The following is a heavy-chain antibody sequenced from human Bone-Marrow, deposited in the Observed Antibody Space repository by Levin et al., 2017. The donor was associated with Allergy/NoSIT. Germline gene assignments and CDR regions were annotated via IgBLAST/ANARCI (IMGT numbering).Heavy chain of an antibody. CDR2: ISSSSSYI. Sequence: GESLKISCAASGFTFSSYSMNWVRQAPGKGLEWVSSISSSSSYIYYADSVKGRFTISRDNAKNSLYLQMNSLRAEDTAVYYCARDWRVDCSSTSCYSGSDYYYMDVWGKGTTVTVSS. V-gene: IGHV3-21*01. CDR3: ARDWRVDCSSTSCYSGSDYYYMDV. J-gene: IGHJ6*03. D-gene: IGHD2-2*01. CDR1: GFTFSSYS.